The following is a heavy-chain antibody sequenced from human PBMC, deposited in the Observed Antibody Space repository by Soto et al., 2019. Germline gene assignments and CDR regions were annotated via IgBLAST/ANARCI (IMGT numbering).Heavy chain of an antibody. CDR2: IKQDGSEE. CDR3: ARGRAAHPGED. D-gene: IGHD3-10*01. V-gene: IGHV3-7*05. J-gene: IGHJ4*02. Sequence: EVQLVESGGDLVQPGGSLRLSCAASGFSINTYWMTWVRQAPGRGLEWVANIKQDGSEEYYVASVKGRFSISRDNARNSLYLQMNSLSPADTAVYHRARGRAAHPGEDWGQGTLVTVSS. CDR1: GFSINTYW.